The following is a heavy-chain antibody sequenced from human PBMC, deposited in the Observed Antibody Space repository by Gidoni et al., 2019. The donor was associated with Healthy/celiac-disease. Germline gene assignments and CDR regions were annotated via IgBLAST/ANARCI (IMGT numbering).Heavy chain of an antibody. CDR1: GFTFGDYA. V-gene: IGHV3-49*05. D-gene: IGHD3-22*01. J-gene: IGHJ4*02. Sequence: EVQLVESGGGLVKPGRSLRLSCTASGFTFGDYAMSWFRQAPGKGLEWVGFIRSKAYGGTTEYAASVKGRFTISRDDSKSIAYLQMNSLKTEDTAVYYCTRLRMSSGYSNFDYWGQGTLVTVSS. CDR3: TRLRMSSGYSNFDY. CDR2: IRSKAYGGTT.